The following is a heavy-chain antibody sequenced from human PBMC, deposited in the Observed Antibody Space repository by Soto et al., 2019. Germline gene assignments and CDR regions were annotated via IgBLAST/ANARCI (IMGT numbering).Heavy chain of an antibody. CDR1: GGTFSSYA. CDR2: IIPIFGTA. CDR3: SGGYYPLQSHFDY. Sequence: SVKVSCKASGGTFSSYAISWVRQAPGQGLEWMGGIIPIFGTANYAQKFQGRVTITADESTSTAYMELSSLRSEDTAVYYCSGGYYPLQSHFDYWGQGTLVTVSS. V-gene: IGHV1-69*13. D-gene: IGHD3-22*01. J-gene: IGHJ4*02.